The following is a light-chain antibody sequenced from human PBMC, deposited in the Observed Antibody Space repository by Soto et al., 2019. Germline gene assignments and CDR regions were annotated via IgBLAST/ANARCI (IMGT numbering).Light chain of an antibody. CDR2: GAS. Sequence: ELVMTQPPATQSVTPGKKATLSCRASQSVSSNLAWYQQKPGQAPRLLIYGASTRATGVPARFSGSGSGTEFTLTISSLQSEDSAVYYCQQYKNWLALTFGGGTKVDI. CDR1: QSVSSN. CDR3: QQYKNWLALT. J-gene: IGKJ4*01. V-gene: IGKV3-15*01.